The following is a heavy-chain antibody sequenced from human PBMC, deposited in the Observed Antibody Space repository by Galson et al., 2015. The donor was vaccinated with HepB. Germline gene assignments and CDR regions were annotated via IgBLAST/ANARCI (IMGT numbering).Heavy chain of an antibody. CDR1: TFIFSTYS. CDR3: AFLRVNDLKPLDY. D-gene: IGHD5/OR15-5a*01. J-gene: IGHJ4*02. CDR2: ISSSSTTK. Sequence: SLRLSCAASTFIFSTYSMNWVRQAPGKGLEWLSYISSSSTTKYYADSVKGRFTISRDNAKNSLYLQMNTLRAEDTAVYYCAFLRVNDLKPLDYWGQGILVTVSS. V-gene: IGHV3-48*04.